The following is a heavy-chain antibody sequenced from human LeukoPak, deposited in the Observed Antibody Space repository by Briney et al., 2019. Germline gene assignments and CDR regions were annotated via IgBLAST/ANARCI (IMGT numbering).Heavy chain of an antibody. Sequence: GGSLRLSCAASGFTFSSYAMHWVRQAPGKGLEWVAVISYDGSNKYYADSVKGRFTISRDNSKNTLYLQMNSLRAEDTAVYYCAREWRGWYLGGYFDYWGQGTLVTVSS. CDR3: AREWRGWYLGGYFDY. J-gene: IGHJ4*02. CDR2: ISYDGSNK. CDR1: GFTFSSYA. V-gene: IGHV3-30-3*01. D-gene: IGHD6-19*01.